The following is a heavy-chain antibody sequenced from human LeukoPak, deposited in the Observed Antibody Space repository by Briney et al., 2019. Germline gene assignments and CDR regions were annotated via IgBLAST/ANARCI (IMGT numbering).Heavy chain of an antibody. J-gene: IGHJ6*02. Sequence: GGSLRLSCAASGFTFDDYAMHWVRQAPGKGLEWVSGISWNSGSIGYADSVKGRFTISRDNTKNSLYLQMNSLRAEDTALYYCAKGDYYDSSGHYYYYGMDVWGQGTTVTVSS. CDR2: ISWNSGSI. V-gene: IGHV3-9*01. CDR1: GFTFDDYA. CDR3: AKGDYYDSSGHYYYYGMDV. D-gene: IGHD3-22*01.